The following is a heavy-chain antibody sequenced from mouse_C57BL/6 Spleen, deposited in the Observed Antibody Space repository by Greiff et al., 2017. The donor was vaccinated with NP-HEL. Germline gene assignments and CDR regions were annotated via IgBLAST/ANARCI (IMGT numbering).Heavy chain of an antibody. CDR3: ARSRDYDYDCAMDY. D-gene: IGHD2-4*01. CDR1: GFNIKNTY. J-gene: IGHJ4*01. Sequence: VQLKESVAELVRPGASVKLSCTASGFNIKNTYMHWVKQRPEQGLEWIGRIDPANGNTKYAPKFQGKATITAATSSNTAYLQLSSRTSEDTAIYYCARSRDYDYDCAMDYWGQGTSVTVSS. CDR2: IDPANGNT. V-gene: IGHV14-3*01.